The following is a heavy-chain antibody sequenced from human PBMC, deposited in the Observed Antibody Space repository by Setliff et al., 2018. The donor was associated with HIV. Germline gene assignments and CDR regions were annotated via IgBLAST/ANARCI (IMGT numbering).Heavy chain of an antibody. Sequence: SETLSLTCAVYGGSLSGYYWRWIRQPPGKGLEWIGDVSHTGSTNYNPSLKSRITISADTPKNQFSLKLSSVTAADTAVYYCANFLPDTAAAGPRFDYWGQGTLVTVSS. J-gene: IGHJ4*02. CDR2: VSHTGST. CDR3: ANFLPDTAAAGPRFDY. D-gene: IGHD6-13*01. V-gene: IGHV4-34*01. CDR1: GGSLSGYY.